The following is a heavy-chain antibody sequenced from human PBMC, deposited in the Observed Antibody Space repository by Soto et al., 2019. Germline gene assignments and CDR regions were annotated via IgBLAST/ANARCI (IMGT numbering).Heavy chain of an antibody. V-gene: IGHV3-30*03. CDR3: ARGDYFDTSGHFSDAFDI. CDR1: GFTFSSYG. D-gene: IGHD3-22*01. CDR2: ISYDGSDK. J-gene: IGHJ3*02. Sequence: GGSLRLSCAGSGFTFSSYGMHWVRQAPGKGLEWVAVISYDGSDKYYGDSVKGRFTISRDDSKNTLYLQMNSLRVEDTAIYYCARGDYFDTSGHFSDAFDIWGQGTMVTVSS.